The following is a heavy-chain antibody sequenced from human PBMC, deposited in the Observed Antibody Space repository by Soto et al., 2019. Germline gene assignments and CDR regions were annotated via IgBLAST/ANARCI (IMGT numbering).Heavy chain of an antibody. CDR2: INPNTAAT. Sequence: ASVNGSCKASGYTFSDYFIQWLRQAPGQGLELVALINPNTAATNYAKKFQDRVTLTSXXXXXXAXLXLXXXXPDXTALYDCARIKWGLDYSSRMAVRGQGTAVTVSS. V-gene: IGHV1-2*02. J-gene: IGHJ6*02. D-gene: IGHD2-15*01. CDR1: GYTFSDYF. CDR3: ARIKWGLDYSSRMAV.